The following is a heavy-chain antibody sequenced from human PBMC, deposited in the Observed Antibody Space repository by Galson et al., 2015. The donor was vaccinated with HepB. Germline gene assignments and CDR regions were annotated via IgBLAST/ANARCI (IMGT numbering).Heavy chain of an antibody. CDR1: RFTFSSYW. V-gene: IGHV3-74*01. J-gene: IGHJ6*02. CDR3: ARYCSSISCARGYYYGMDV. D-gene: IGHD2-2*01. Sequence: SLRLSCAASRFTFSSYWMHWVRQAPGKGLVWVSRINSDGTNTSYADSVKGRFTISRDNAKNTLYLQMNSLRAEDPAVYYCARYCSSISCARGYYYGMDVWGQGTTVTVSS. CDR2: INSDGTNT.